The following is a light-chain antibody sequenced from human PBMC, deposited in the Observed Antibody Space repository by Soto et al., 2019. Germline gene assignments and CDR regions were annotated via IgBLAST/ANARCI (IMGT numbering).Light chain of an antibody. CDR1: KLGDKY. Sequence: SYELTQPPSVSVSPGQTASITCSGDKLGDKYACWYQQKPGQSPVLVIYQDSKRPSGIPERFSGSNSGNTATLTISGTQAMDEADYYCQSYDSSLSGSGVFGGGTKVTVL. J-gene: IGLJ3*02. CDR3: QSYDSSLSGSGV. V-gene: IGLV3-1*01. CDR2: QDS.